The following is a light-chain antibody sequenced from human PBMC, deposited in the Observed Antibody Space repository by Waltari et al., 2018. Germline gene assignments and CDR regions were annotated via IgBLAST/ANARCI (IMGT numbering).Light chain of an antibody. CDR2: DVI. J-gene: IGLJ3*02. CDR3: CSYAGSYTWV. V-gene: IGLV2-11*01. CDR1: SRDVGAYNY. Sequence: QSALTQPRSVSGSPGQSVTISCTGTSRDVGAYNYVSWYHHHPGKAPKLMIYDVIKRPSGVPDRFSGSNSGNTAYPTISGLQAEDEADYCCCSYAGSYTWVFGGGTQLTVL.